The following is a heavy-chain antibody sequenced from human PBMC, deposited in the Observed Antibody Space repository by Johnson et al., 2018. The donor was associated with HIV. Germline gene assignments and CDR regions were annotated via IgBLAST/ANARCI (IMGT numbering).Heavy chain of an antibody. J-gene: IGHJ3*02. Sequence: HVQLVESGGGVVQPGRSLRLSCAASGFTFSSYAMHWVRQAPGKGLEWVAVISYDGSNKYYADSVKGRFTISRDNSKTTLYLQMNSLRAEDTAVYYCLSQWLVRNAFDIWGQGTMVTVSS. CDR1: GFTFSSYA. V-gene: IGHV3-30-3*01. CDR2: ISYDGSNK. CDR3: LSQWLVRNAFDI. D-gene: IGHD6-19*01.